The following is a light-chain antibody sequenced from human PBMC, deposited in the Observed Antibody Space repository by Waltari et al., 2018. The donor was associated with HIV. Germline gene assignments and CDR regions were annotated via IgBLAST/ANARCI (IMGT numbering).Light chain of an antibody. J-gene: IGKJ1*01. V-gene: IGKV3-20*01. CDR2: GAS. Sequence: EIVLTQSPGTLSLSTGERATLSCRASQSVSNNYLAWYQQKPGQPPRLLIYGASSSATGIPDRFSGSGSGTDFTLTISRLEPEDFAVYYCQQYGSSPRTFGQGTKVEIK. CDR1: QSVSNNY. CDR3: QQYGSSPRT.